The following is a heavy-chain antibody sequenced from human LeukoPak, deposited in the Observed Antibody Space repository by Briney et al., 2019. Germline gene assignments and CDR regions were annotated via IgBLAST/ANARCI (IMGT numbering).Heavy chain of an antibody. CDR1: GGSISSGGYY. CDR3: ARSRTMIEKAFDI. D-gene: IGHD3-22*01. Sequence: ASETLSLTRTVSGGSISSGGYYWSWIRQHPGKGLEWIGYIYYSGSTYYNPSLKSRVTTSVDTSKNQFSLKLSSVTAADTAVYYCARSRTMIEKAFDIWGQGTMVTVSS. CDR2: IYYSGST. J-gene: IGHJ3*02. V-gene: IGHV4-31*03.